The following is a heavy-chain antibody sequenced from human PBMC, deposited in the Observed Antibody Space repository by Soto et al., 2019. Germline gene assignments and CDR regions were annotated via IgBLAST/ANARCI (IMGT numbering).Heavy chain of an antibody. J-gene: IGHJ6*02. CDR2: IYYSGST. V-gene: IGHV4-61*08. D-gene: IGHD3-10*01. CDR3: ARVRRGGYYYYGMDV. CDR1: GGSISSGGYY. Sequence: SETLSLTCTVSGGSISSGGYYWSWIRQHPGKGLEWIGYIYYSGSTNYNPSLKSRVTISVDTSKNQFSLKLSSVTAADTAVYYCARVRRGGYYYYGMDVWGQGTTVTVSS.